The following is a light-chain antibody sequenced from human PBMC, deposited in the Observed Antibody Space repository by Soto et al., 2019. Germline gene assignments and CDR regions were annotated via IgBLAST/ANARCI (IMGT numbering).Light chain of an antibody. CDR2: GNS. CDR1: SSNIGVPYD. V-gene: IGLV1-40*01. CDR3: QSYDTSLSGDV. J-gene: IGLJ1*01. Sequence: QSVLTQPPSVSGAPGQRVTISCTGSSSNIGVPYDVHWYQQLPGKAPKLLIYGNSNRPSGVPDRFSGSKSGTSASLAITGLQAEDEADYYCQSYDTSLSGDVFGTGTKVTVL.